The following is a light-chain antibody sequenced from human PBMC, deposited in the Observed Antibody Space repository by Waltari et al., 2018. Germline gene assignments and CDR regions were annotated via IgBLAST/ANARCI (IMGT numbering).Light chain of an antibody. CDR1: QSVSSN. Sequence: EIVMTQSLATLSVSPWERATLSCRASQSVSSNLAWYQQKPGQAPRLLIYGASTRATGIPARFSGSGSGTEFTLTISSLQSEDFAVYYCQQYNNWPPTFGGGTKVEIK. CDR3: QQYNNWPPT. CDR2: GAS. V-gene: IGKV3-15*01. J-gene: IGKJ4*01.